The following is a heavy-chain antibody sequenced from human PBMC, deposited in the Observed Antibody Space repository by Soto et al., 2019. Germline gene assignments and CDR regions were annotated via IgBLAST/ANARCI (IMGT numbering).Heavy chain of an antibody. V-gene: IGHV4-4*02. CDR3: ATSRIPRTLDY. CDR1: GDSISSTNW. Sequence: PXRTLSVAFAVSGDSISSTNWRSWVRQPPGKGLEWIGDIYHGGSTNYNPSLKSRVTISVDKSKNQFSLKLNSVTAADTAVYYCATSRIPRTLDYWGQRTLVTVSS. CDR2: IYHGGST. J-gene: IGHJ4*02.